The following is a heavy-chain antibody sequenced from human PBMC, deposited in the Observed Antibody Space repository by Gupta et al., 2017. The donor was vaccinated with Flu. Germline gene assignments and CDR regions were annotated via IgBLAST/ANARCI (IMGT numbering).Heavy chain of an antibody. CDR2: IYYNGGSGST. D-gene: IGHD2-8*02. Sequence: PGKGLEWIGTIYYNGGSGSTYYNPSVKSRVTISMDTSKNLFSLRLTSVTAADTAVYYCARYHTGVHYYGMDVWGQGTTVIVSS. J-gene: IGHJ6*02. V-gene: IGHV4-39*01. CDR3: ARYHTGVHYYGMDV.